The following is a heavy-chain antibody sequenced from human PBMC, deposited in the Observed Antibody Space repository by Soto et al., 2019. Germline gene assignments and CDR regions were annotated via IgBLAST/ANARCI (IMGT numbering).Heavy chain of an antibody. J-gene: IGHJ4*02. CDR1: GFTFSTYW. V-gene: IGHV3-74*01. CDR2: INSDASST. Sequence: EVQLVESGGGLVQPGGSLRLSCAASGFTFSTYWMHWVRQAPGKGLVWVSRINSDASSTSYADSVKGRFTISRDNAKNKQYLQMNSLRAEYTAGLHCARERVGAVDYSGQETLVTVSS. D-gene: IGHD1-26*01. CDR3: ARERVGAVDY.